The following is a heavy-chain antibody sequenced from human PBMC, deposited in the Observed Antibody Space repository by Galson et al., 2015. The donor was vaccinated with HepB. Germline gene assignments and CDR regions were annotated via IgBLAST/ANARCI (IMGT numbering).Heavy chain of an antibody. CDR3: ARDFISGYPAENAFDI. J-gene: IGHJ3*02. Sequence: SLRLSCAASGFTFSSYSMNWVRQAPGKGLEWVSSISSSSSYIYYADSVKGRFTISRDNAKNSLYLQMNSLRAEDTAVYYCARDFISGYPAENAFDIWGQGTMVTVSS. D-gene: IGHD3-22*01. V-gene: IGHV3-21*01. CDR1: GFTFSSYS. CDR2: ISSSSSYI.